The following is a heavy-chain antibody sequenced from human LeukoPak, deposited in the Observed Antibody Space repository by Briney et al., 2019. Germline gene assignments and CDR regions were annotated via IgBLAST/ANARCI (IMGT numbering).Heavy chain of an antibody. CDR3: ARVGGPYSSSWYRRYNWFDP. D-gene: IGHD6-13*01. CDR1: GGSFSGYY. CDR2: INHSGST. Sequence: SETLSLTCAVYGGSFSGYYWSWIRQSPGKGLEWIGEINHSGSTSYNPSLKSRVTISVDTSKNQFSLKLSSVTAADTAVYYCARVGGPYSSSWYRRYNWFDPWGQGTLVTVSS. J-gene: IGHJ5*02. V-gene: IGHV4-34*01.